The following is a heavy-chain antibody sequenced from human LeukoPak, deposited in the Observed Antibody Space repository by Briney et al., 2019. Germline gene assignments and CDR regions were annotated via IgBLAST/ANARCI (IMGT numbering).Heavy chain of an antibody. Sequence: GGSLRLSCSASGFTFSSYAMHWVRQAPGKGLEYVSAISSNGGSTYYADSVKGRFTISRDNSKNTLYLQMSSLRPEDTAVYYCVKERVLTAAFDIWGQGTMVTVSS. CDR3: VKERVLTAAFDI. V-gene: IGHV3-64D*09. J-gene: IGHJ3*02. CDR2: ISSNGGST. CDR1: GFTFSSYA. D-gene: IGHD2-21*02.